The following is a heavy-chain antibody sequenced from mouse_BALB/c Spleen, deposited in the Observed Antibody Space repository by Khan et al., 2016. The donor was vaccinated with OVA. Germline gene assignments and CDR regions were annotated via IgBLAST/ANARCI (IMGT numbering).Heavy chain of an antibody. CDR3: ARHYDGGNLYWYFDV. CDR1: GYTFTSYD. D-gene: IGHD1-1*02. V-gene: IGHV1-85*01. Sequence: QVQLQQSGAELVKPGASVKLSCKASGYTFTSYDINWVRQRPEQGLEWIGWIFPGDDSTKYNEKFKDKATLTTDKSSSTAYMQLSRLTSEDSAVYFCARHYDGGNLYWYFDVWGAGTTVTVSS. CDR2: IFPGDDST. J-gene: IGHJ1*01.